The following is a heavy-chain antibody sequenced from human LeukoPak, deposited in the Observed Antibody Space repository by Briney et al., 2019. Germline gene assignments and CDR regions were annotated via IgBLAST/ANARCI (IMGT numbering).Heavy chain of an antibody. CDR2: IYSGGST. CDR3: ARDLRVAGTGDY. Sequence: GGSLRLSCAASGFTFSTYAMSWVRQAPGKGLEWVSVIYSGGSTYYADSVKGRFTISRDNSKNTLYLQMNSLRAEDTAVYYCARDLRVAGTGDYWGQGTLVTVSS. CDR1: GFTFSTYA. J-gene: IGHJ4*02. V-gene: IGHV3-53*01. D-gene: IGHD6-19*01.